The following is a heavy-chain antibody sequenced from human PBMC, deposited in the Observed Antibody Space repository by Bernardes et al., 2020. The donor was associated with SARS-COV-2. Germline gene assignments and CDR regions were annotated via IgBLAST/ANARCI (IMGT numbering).Heavy chain of an antibody. CDR2: IIPILGIA. CDR1: GGTFSSYA. CDR3: ARGIVVVVAATTSSTPYYYYYGMDV. V-gene: IGHV1-69*04. J-gene: IGHJ6*02. D-gene: IGHD2-15*01. Sequence: SVKVSCKASGGTFSSYAISWVRQAPGQGLEWMGRIIPILGIANYAQKFQGRVTITADKSTSTAYMELSSLRSEDTAVYYCARGIVVVVAATTSSTPYYYYYGMDVWGQGTTVTVSS.